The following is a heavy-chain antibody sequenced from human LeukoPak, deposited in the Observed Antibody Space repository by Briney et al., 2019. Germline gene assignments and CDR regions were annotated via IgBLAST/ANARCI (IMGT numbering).Heavy chain of an antibody. CDR2: IIPIFGTA. CDR1: GATFSSYA. Sequence: SVKVSCKASGATFSSYAISWVRQAPGQGLEWMGGIIPIFGTANYAQKFQGRVTITTDESTSTAYMELSSLRSEDTAVYYCARDTEPGIAVAGTSYWGQGTLVTVTS. CDR3: ARDTEPGIAVAGTSY. D-gene: IGHD6-19*01. V-gene: IGHV1-69*05. J-gene: IGHJ4*02.